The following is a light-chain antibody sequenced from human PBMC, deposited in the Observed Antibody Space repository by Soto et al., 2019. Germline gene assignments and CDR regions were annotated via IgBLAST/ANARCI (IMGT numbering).Light chain of an antibody. CDR2: DVS. CDR1: SSDVGGYNY. V-gene: IGLV2-14*01. Sequence: QPVSVSGSPGQSITISCTGTSSDVGGYNYVSWYQQHPGKAPKLMIYDVSNRPSGVSNRFSGSKSGNTASLTISGLQAEDEADYYCSSYTSSSTLVFGTGTKVTVL. J-gene: IGLJ1*01. CDR3: SSYTSSSTLV.